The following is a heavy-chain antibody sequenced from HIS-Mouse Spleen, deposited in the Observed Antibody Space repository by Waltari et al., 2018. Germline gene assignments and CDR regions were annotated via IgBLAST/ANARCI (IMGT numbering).Heavy chain of an antibody. J-gene: IGHJ4*02. D-gene: IGHD6-13*01. CDR1: GFTFSDYY. V-gene: IGHV3-11*01. CDR2: ISSSGSTI. Sequence: QVQLVESGGGLVKPGGSLRLSCAASGFTFSDYYMTWIRQAPGKGLEWVSYISSSGSTIYYADSVKGRFTISRDNAKNSLYLQMNSLRAEDTAVYYCTSIAAAGTYFDYWGQGTLVTVSS. CDR3: TSIAAAGTYFDY.